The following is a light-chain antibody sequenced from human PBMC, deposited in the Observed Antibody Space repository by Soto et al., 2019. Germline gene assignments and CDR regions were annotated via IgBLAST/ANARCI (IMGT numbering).Light chain of an antibody. CDR2: GAS. Sequence: EIVMTQSPATLSLSPGERATLSCRASQSFSSNLAFYHRKPGQSPRLHNYGASTRATGIPARFSGSGSGTEFTLTISSLQSEDYEVYYFQQYNNWPTFGQGTKVDIK. CDR3: QQYNNWPT. CDR1: QSFSSN. V-gene: IGKV3-15*01. J-gene: IGKJ1*01.